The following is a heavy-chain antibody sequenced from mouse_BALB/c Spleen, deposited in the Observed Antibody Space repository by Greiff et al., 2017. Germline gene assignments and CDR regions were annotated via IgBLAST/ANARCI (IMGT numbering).Heavy chain of an antibody. D-gene: IGHD2-4*01. CDR3: AKMITTGGPWFAY. CDR2: IYPGDGDT. Sequence: QVQLQQSGAELVRPGSSVKISCKASGYAFSSYWMNWVKQRPGQGLEWIGQIYPGDGDTNYNGKFKGKATLTADKSSSTAYMQLSSLTSEDSAVYFCAKMITTGGPWFAYWGQGTLVTVSA. CDR1: GYAFSSYW. V-gene: IGHV1-80*01. J-gene: IGHJ3*01.